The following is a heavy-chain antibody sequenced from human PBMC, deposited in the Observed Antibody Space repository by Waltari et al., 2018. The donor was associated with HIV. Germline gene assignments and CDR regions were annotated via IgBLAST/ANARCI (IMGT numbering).Heavy chain of an antibody. Sequence: QVRLQQSGPGVMKTSQTLSPPCAVSRASLSSKTAAWNWVRRSPSRGLEWLGKTFYRSEWRFDYATPLKGRLSISVDIPKNQFALHLTSLTTEDTATYYCVRDSFGFDIWGQGT. CDR2: TFYRSEWRF. D-gene: IGHD3-10*01. J-gene: IGHJ4*03. V-gene: IGHV6-1*01. CDR1: RASLSSKTAA. CDR3: VRDSFGFDI.